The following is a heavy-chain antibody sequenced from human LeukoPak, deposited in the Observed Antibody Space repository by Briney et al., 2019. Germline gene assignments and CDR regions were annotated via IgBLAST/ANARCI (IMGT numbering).Heavy chain of an antibody. CDR2: IDPNTGET. J-gene: IGHJ4*02. Sequence: ASVKVSCKASGYTFTAYHMHWVRQAPGKGLEWMGWIDPNTGETNYAQRFQGRVTMTADTSINTAYMELRRLRSDDTAVYYCARRSITGTTADYWGQGTLVTVSS. CDR3: ARRSITGTTADY. V-gene: IGHV1-2*02. CDR1: GYTFTAYH. D-gene: IGHD1-14*01.